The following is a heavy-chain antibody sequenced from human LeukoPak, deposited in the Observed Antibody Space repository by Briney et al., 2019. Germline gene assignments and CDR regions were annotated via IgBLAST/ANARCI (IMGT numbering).Heavy chain of an antibody. CDR2: ISYIGST. D-gene: IGHD4-17*01. J-gene: IGHJ3*02. V-gene: IGHV4-59*11. CDR1: TDSFSSRY. Sequence: SETLSLTCAVSTDSFSSRYWTWIRQPPGKGLEWIGYISYIGSTNYNPSLKSRVTISIDTSKNQFSLKLSSVTAADTAVYYCARDLVTVTKGFDIWGQGTMVSVPS. CDR3: ARDLVTVTKGFDI.